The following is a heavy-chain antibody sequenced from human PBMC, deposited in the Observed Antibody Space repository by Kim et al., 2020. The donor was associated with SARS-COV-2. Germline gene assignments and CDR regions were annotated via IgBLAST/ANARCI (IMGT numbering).Heavy chain of an antibody. CDR2: IWYDGSNK. V-gene: IGHV3-33*01. J-gene: IGHJ6*02. CDR1: GFTFSSYG. CDR3: ARDHVDTTLLSGMDV. D-gene: IGHD5-18*01. Sequence: GGSLRLSCAASGFTFSSYGMHWVRQAPGKGLEWVAVIWYDGSNKYYADSVKGRFTISRDNSKNTLYLQMNSLRAEDTAVYYCARDHVDTTLLSGMDVWGQGTTVTVSS.